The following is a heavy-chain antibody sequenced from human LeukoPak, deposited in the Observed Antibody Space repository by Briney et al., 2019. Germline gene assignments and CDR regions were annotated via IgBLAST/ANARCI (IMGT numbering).Heavy chain of an antibody. CDR1: GYTFTSYA. V-gene: IGHV1-18*01. CDR2: ISGYNGNT. D-gene: IGHD5-18*01. Sequence: ASVKVSCKASGYTFTSYAISWVRQAPGQGLEWMGWISGYNGNTMYAQKVQGRVTMTTDTSTSTAYMELRSLRSDDTAVYYCARGYSYGSDYYYGMDVWGQGTTVTVSS. CDR3: ARGYSYGSDYYYGMDV. J-gene: IGHJ6*02.